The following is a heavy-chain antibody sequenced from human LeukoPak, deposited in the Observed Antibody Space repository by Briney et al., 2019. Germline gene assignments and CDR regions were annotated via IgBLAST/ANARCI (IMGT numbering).Heavy chain of an antibody. Sequence: ASVKFCCKASGYTFASYGISCVRQAPGQWLEWMGWITAYTGNTNYAQMLQGRVTMTTDTSTSTAYMELRSLRSDDTAVYYCARVPFWRGSRDYWGQGTLVTVSS. CDR3: ARVPFWRGSRDY. D-gene: IGHD3-3*01. CDR2: ITAYTGNT. J-gene: IGHJ4*02. V-gene: IGHV1-18*01. CDR1: GYTFASYG.